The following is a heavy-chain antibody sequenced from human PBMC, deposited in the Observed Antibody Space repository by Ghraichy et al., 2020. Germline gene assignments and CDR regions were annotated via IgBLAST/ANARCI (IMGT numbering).Heavy chain of an antibody. V-gene: IGHV3-23*01. J-gene: IGHJ4*02. CDR1: GFTFSSYA. CDR2: ISGSGGST. CDR3: AKDRGYDFWSGYNFDY. Sequence: GGSLRLSCAASGFTFSSYAMSWVRQAPGKGLEWVSAISGSGGSTYYADSVKGRFTISRDNSKNTLYLQMNSLRAEDTAVYYCAKDRGYDFWSGYNFDYWGQGTLVTVSS. D-gene: IGHD3-3*01.